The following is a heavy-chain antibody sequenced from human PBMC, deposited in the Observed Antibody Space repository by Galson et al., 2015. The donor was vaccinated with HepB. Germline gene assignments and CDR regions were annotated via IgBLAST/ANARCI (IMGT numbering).Heavy chain of an antibody. J-gene: IGHJ6*03. V-gene: IGHV1-8*01. CDR3: ARFPHSSSWDDSYYYMDV. CDR2: MDPNSGNT. Sequence: SVKASCKASGFPLSTYDINWVRQATGQGLEWLGWMDPNSGNTGYAQKFQGRITMTRNTSISTAYMELRSLRSEDTAVYYCARFPHSSSWDDSYYYMDVWGKGTTVTVSS. CDR1: GFPLSTYD. D-gene: IGHD6-13*01.